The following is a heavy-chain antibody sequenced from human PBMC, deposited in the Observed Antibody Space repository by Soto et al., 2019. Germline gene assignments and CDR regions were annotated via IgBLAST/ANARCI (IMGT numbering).Heavy chain of an antibody. CDR3: AKELDSSSWSNGNAFDI. CDR2: ISWNSGSI. CDR1: GFTFDDYA. D-gene: IGHD6-13*01. Sequence: EVQLVESGGGLVQPGRSLRLSCAASGFTFDDYAMHWVRQAPGKGLEWVSGISWNSGSIGYADSVKGRFTISRDNAKNSLYLQMNSLRAEDTALYYCAKELDSSSWSNGNAFDIWGQGTMVTVSS. J-gene: IGHJ3*02. V-gene: IGHV3-9*01.